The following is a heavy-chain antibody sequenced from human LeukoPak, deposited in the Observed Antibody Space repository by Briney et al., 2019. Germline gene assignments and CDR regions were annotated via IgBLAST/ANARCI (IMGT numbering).Heavy chain of an antibody. CDR3: AKGYNYGRFDY. CDR2: ITNSGNSK. D-gene: IGHD5-18*01. J-gene: IGHJ4*02. CDR1: EFTFSSYS. Sequence: GGSLRLSCAASEFTFSSYSMNWVRQAPGKGLEWVSYITNSGNSKSYADSVKGRFTISRDNTKNSLYLQMNGLRAEDTAVYYCAKGYNYGRFDYWGQGTLVTVSS. V-gene: IGHV3-48*01.